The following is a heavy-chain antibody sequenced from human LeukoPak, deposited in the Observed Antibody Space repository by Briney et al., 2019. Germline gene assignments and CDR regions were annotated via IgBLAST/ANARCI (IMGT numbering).Heavy chain of an antibody. V-gene: IGHV4-34*01. CDR3: ARHGDGSGSYYSWFDP. Sequence: SETLSLTCAVYGGSFSGYYWSWIRQPPGKGLEWIGEINHSGSTNYNPSLKSRVTISVDTSKNQFSLKLTSVTAADTAVYYCARHGDGSGSYYSWFDPWGQGTLVTVSS. D-gene: IGHD3-10*01. CDR1: GGSFSGYY. CDR2: INHSGST. J-gene: IGHJ5*02.